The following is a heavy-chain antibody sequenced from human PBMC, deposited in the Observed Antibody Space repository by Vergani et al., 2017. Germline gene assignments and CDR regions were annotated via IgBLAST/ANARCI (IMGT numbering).Heavy chain of an antibody. CDR2: INPSGGST. D-gene: IGHD2-2*01. J-gene: IGHJ5*02. CDR3: ARGDIVVVAAATDWFDP. Sequence: QVQLVQSGAEVKKPGASVKVSCKASGYTFTSYYMHWVRQAPGQGLEWMGMINPSGGSTSFAQKFQGRVTLTRDTSTSTIYMELSSLRFEDTALYYCARGDIVVVAAATDWFDPWGQGTLVTVSS. CDR1: GYTFTSYY. V-gene: IGHV1-46*01.